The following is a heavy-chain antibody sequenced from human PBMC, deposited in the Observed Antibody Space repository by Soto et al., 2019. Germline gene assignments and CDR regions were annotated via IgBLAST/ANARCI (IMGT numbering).Heavy chain of an antibody. J-gene: IGHJ4*02. Sequence: EVQLVESGGDLVQPGGSLRLSCAASGFTFSSYEMNWVRQAPGKGLEWVSYLSDSGFTIHYAESVKGRFTISRDNAKNLLYLQMNGLRAEDTAVYYCARALYDNSGHYHGAFDHWGRGTLVTVSS. CDR2: LSDSGFTI. V-gene: IGHV3-48*03. CDR1: GFTFSSYE. D-gene: IGHD3-22*01. CDR3: ARALYDNSGHYHGAFDH.